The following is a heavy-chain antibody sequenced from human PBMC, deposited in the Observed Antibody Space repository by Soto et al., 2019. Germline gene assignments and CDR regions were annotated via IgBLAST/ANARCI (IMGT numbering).Heavy chain of an antibody. V-gene: IGHV6-1*01. D-gene: IGHD6-19*01. CDR1: GDSVSSNSAA. CDR2: TYYRSKWYN. Sequence: SQTLSLTCAISGDSVSSNSAAWNWIRQSPSRGLEWLGRTYYRSKWYNDYAVSVKSRITINPDTSKNQFSLQLNSVTPEDTAVYYCARDSYSSGCYPKGHFDNWGQGTLVTVSS. J-gene: IGHJ4*02. CDR3: ARDSYSSGCYPKGHFDN.